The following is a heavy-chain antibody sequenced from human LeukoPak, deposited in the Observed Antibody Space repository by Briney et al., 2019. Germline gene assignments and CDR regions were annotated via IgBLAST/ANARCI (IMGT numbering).Heavy chain of an antibody. CDR1: GFIFSSNG. V-gene: IGHV3-23*01. Sequence: PGGSLRLSCVASGFIFSSNGMSWVRQAPGKGLEWVSAIGGSGGSTYYPDSVKGRFTISRDNSKNTLYLQMNSLRAEDTAIYYCVRAHYGSGSYYNWFDPWGQGTLVTVSS. J-gene: IGHJ5*02. D-gene: IGHD3-10*01. CDR3: VRAHYGSGSYYNWFDP. CDR2: IGGSGGST.